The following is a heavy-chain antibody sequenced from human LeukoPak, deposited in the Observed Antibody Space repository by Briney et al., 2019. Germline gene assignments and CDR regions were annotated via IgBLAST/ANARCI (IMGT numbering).Heavy chain of an antibody. CDR3: AREVYNVAADAAEYFQH. J-gene: IGHJ1*01. D-gene: IGHD6-13*01. V-gene: IGHV3-20*04. CDR2: INWNGGST. CDR1: GFTFDDYG. Sequence: PGGSLRLSCAASGFTFDDYGMSLVRQAPGKGLEWVSGINWNGGSTGYADSVKGRFTISRDNAKNSLYLQMNSLRAEDTALYYCAREVYNVAADAAEYFQHWGQGTLVTVSS.